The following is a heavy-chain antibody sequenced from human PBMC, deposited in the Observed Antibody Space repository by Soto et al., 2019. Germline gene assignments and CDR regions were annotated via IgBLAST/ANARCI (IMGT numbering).Heavy chain of an antibody. J-gene: IGHJ4*02. Sequence: LSLTCTVSGGSISSYYWSWIRQPPGKGLEWIGYIYFTGSTNYNPSLKSRATISVHTSTNQFSLKLNSVTAADTAVYYCARGSCSSTSCYMGDQWGPGTLVTVSS. D-gene: IGHD2-2*02. CDR3: ARGSCSSTSCYMGDQ. CDR2: IYFTGST. V-gene: IGHV4-59*01. CDR1: GGSISSYY.